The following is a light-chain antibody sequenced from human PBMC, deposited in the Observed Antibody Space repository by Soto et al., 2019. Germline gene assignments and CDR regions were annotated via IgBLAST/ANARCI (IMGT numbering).Light chain of an antibody. Sequence: EIVFTQSPATLSLSPGERAALSCRASQSVSSYLAWYQQKPGQAPRLLIYDASKRATGIPARFSGSGSGTDFTLTISNLEPEDFAVYFCQQRSNWPSTFGGGTKVEI. CDR3: QQRSNWPST. J-gene: IGKJ4*01. CDR2: DAS. V-gene: IGKV3-11*01. CDR1: QSVSSY.